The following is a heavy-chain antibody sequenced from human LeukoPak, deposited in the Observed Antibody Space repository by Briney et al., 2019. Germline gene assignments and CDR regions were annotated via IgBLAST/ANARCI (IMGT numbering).Heavy chain of an antibody. J-gene: IGHJ5*02. CDR2: ISSSGSTI. CDR3: ARVLGYCSSTSCPTWFEP. Sequence: GGSLRLSCAASGFTFSIYEMNWVRQAPGKGLEWVSYISSSGSTIYYADSVKGRFTISRDNAKNSLYLQMNSLRAEDTAVYYCARVLGYCSSTSCPTWFEPWGQGTLVTVSS. D-gene: IGHD2-2*01. V-gene: IGHV3-48*03. CDR1: GFTFSIYE.